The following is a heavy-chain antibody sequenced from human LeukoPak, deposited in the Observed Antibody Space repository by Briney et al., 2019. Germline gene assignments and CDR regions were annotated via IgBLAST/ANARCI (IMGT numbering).Heavy chain of an antibody. V-gene: IGHV4-59*01. CDR2: IYYSGTT. CDR1: GDSISSYY. D-gene: IGHD1-26*01. CDR3: ASGRPLGFDY. Sequence: SETLSLTCTVSGDSISSYYWTWIRQPPGKGLEWIGYIYYSGTTDYNPSLKSRVTISVDTSKNQFSLKLSSVTAADTAVYYCASGRPLGFDYWGQGTLVTVSS. J-gene: IGHJ4*02.